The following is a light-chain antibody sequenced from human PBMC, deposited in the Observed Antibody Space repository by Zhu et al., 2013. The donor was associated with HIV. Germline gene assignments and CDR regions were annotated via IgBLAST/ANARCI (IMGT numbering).Light chain of an antibody. CDR2: EVT. V-gene: IGLV2-14*01. CDR3: SAFAGNNGLV. CDR1: ISDVGGYNH. J-gene: IGLJ2*01. Sequence: QSALTQPASVSGSPGQSITISCTGSISDVGGYNHVSWYQQHPGKAPKLVIYEVTNRPAGISYRFSASKSGNTASLTISGLQAEDEADYYCSAFAGNNGLVFGGGTKLTVL.